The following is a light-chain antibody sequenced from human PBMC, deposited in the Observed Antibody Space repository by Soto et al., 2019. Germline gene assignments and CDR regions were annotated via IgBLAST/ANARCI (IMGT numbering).Light chain of an antibody. J-gene: IGKJ1*01. Sequence: EILLTQSPATLSWSPGERATLSCRASPSVSSRYLAWYQQKPGQAPRLLIYGASSRATGIPERFSGSGSGTDFTLTISSLQPEDFAVYYCHQRSNSTWTFGHGTKVDIK. CDR3: HQRSNSTWT. V-gene: IGKV3D-20*02. CDR2: GAS. CDR1: PSVSSRY.